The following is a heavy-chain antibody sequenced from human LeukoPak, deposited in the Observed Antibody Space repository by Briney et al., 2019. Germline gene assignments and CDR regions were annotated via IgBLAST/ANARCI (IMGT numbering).Heavy chain of an antibody. CDR1: GFTVSSNY. CDR2: ISSSGSTI. V-gene: IGHV3-11*04. CDR3: ARAPRRDYSDSLDY. D-gene: IGHD4-11*01. Sequence: GGSLRLSCAASGFTVSSNYMSWVRQAPGKGLEWVSYISSSGSTIYYADSVKGRFTISRDNAKNSLYLQMNSLRVEDTAVYYCARAPRRDYSDSLDYWGQGTLVTVSS. J-gene: IGHJ4*02.